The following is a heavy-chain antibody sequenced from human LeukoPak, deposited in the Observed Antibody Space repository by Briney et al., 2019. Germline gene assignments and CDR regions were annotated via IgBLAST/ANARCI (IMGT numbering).Heavy chain of an antibody. CDR2: IYYSGST. Sequence: PSGTLSLTCTVSGGSISSYYWSWIRQPPGKGLEWIGYIYYSGSTNYNPSLKSRVTISVDTSKNQFSLKLSSVTAADTAVYYCARLDYDILTGYFYFDYWGQGTLVTVSS. V-gene: IGHV4-59*01. D-gene: IGHD3-9*01. CDR3: ARLDYDILTGYFYFDY. J-gene: IGHJ4*02. CDR1: GGSISSYY.